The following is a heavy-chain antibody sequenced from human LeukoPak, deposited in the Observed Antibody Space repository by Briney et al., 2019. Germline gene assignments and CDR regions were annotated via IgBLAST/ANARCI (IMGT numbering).Heavy chain of an antibody. CDR1: GFTFSSYA. CDR3: AKDQEYSSGLFDY. D-gene: IGHD6-19*01. Sequence: GGPLRLSCAASGFTFSSYAMSWVRQAPGKGLEWVSAISGSGGSTYYADSVKGRSTISRDNSKNTLYLQMNSLRAEDTAVYYCAKDQEYSSGLFDYWGQGTLVTVSS. V-gene: IGHV3-23*01. J-gene: IGHJ4*02. CDR2: ISGSGGST.